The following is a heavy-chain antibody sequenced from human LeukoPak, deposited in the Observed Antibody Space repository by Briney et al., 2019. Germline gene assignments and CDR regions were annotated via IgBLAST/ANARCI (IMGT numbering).Heavy chain of an antibody. D-gene: IGHD2-15*01. CDR2: INSRSSTI. V-gene: IGHV3-48*01. CDR1: GFTFSSYS. CDR3: ARVHCSGGGCYQRNDGLEI. J-gene: IGHJ3*02. Sequence: PGGSLRLSCVASGFTFSSYSMNWVRQAPGKGLEFISYINSRSSTIYYADVVKGRFTISRDNAKNSLYLQMSSLRAEDTALYYCARVHCSGGGCYQRNDGLEIWGQGTMVTVSS.